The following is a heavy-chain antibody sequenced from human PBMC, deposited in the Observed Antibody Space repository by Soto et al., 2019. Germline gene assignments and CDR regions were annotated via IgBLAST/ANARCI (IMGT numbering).Heavy chain of an antibody. Sequence: QVHLVQSGDEVKKPGASVKVSCKASGYTFTSYGITWVRQAPGQGLEWMGWISAHNGNTDYAQKLQGRVIVTRDTSTCTAYMELRSLISDDTAVYYCARGRYGDYWGQGALVTVSS. CDR1: GYTFTSYG. V-gene: IGHV1-18*01. J-gene: IGHJ4*02. CDR2: ISAHNGNT. D-gene: IGHD1-1*01. CDR3: ARGRYGDY.